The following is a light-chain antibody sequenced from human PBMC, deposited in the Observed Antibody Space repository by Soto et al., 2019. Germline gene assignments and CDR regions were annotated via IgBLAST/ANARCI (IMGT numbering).Light chain of an antibody. J-gene: IGKJ1*01. CDR1: QSVSNY. Sequence: EIVLTQSPGTLSLSPGERATLSCRASQSVSNYLAWYQRKPGQAPRLLIYGASSRATGIPDRFSGSGSGTDFPLTIRRIEPEDFAVYYCHPYGGSPPTFGQGNKVEIK. CDR2: GAS. CDR3: HPYGGSPPT. V-gene: IGKV3-20*01.